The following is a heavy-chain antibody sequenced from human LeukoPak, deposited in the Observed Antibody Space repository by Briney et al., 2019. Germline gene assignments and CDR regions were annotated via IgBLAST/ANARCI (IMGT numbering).Heavy chain of an antibody. CDR2: IYTSGST. V-gene: IGHV4-4*07. CDR3: ARAMDMDTAMVFDY. D-gene: IGHD5-18*01. Sequence: LETLSLTCTVSGGSISSYYWSWIRQPAGKGLEWIGRIYTSGSTNYNPSLKSRVTISVDKSKNQFSLKLSSVTAADTAVYYCARAMDMDTAMVFDYWGPGTLVTVSS. J-gene: IGHJ4*02. CDR1: GGSISSYY.